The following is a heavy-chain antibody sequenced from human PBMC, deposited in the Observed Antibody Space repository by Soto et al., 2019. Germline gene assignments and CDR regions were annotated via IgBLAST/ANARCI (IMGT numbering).Heavy chain of an antibody. J-gene: IGHJ3*02. D-gene: IGHD1-1*01. V-gene: IGHV4-34*01. CDR2: MSHSGGT. Sequence: QVQLQQWGAGLLKPSETLSLTCAVYGGFVSSGSYYWSWIRQPPGKGLEWIGEMSHSGGTHFNPSLQSRVTISVDTSNHQFSLKMSSVTAADTALYYCARVERGTATTVVDAFDIWGPGTMVTVSS. CDR3: ARVERGTATTVVDAFDI. CDR1: GGFVSSGSYY.